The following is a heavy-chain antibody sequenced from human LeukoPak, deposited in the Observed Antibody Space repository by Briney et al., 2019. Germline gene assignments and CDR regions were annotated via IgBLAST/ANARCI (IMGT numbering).Heavy chain of an antibody. CDR3: TRAVGGDYGDY. J-gene: IGHJ4*02. CDR1: RFTFGDYA. Sequence: GGYLRLSCTASRFTFGDYAMSWVRQAPGKGLEWVGFLRSKAYGRTTEYAASVKGRFTISRDDSKSIAYLQMNSLKTEDTAVYYCTRAVGGDYGDYWGQGTLVTVSS. V-gene: IGHV3-49*04. CDR2: LRSKAYGRTT. D-gene: IGHD4-17*01.